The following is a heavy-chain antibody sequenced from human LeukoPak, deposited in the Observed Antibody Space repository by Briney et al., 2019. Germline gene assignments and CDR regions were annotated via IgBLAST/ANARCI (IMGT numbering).Heavy chain of an antibody. CDR3: ARRSSSWRDFDY. Sequence: GESLKISFKGSGXSFTSYCIGWVRQMPGKGLEWMGIIYPGDSDTRYSPSFQGQVTISADKSISTAYLQWSSLKASDTATYYCARRSSSWRDFDYWGQGTLVTVSS. D-gene: IGHD6-13*01. J-gene: IGHJ4*02. CDR1: GXSFTSYC. CDR2: IYPGDSDT. V-gene: IGHV5-51*01.